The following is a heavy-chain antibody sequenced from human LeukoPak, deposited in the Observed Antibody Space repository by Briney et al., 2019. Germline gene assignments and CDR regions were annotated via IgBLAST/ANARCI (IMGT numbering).Heavy chain of an antibody. V-gene: IGHV3-33*01. Sequence: GRSLRLSCAASGFSFSSYGMHWVRQAPGKGLEWVAVIWYNGRNKYYADSVKGRFTISRDNSKNTLCLQMNSLRAEDTAVYYCARGQYDGSGFFDYWGQGTLVTVSP. CDR1: GFSFSSYG. CDR2: IWYNGRNK. CDR3: ARGQYDGSGFFDY. J-gene: IGHJ4*02. D-gene: IGHD3-10*01.